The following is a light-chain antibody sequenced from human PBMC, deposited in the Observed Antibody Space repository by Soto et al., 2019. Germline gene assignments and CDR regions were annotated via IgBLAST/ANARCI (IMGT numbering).Light chain of an antibody. Sequence: QSALTQPASVSGSPGQSITISCTGTSSDVGGYNSVSWYQQHPGKAPKLILYDVTDRPSGVSYRFSGSKSGNTASLTISWLQVADEADYFCSSFTSSMTNVFGSGTKGTVL. CDR2: DVT. J-gene: IGLJ1*01. CDR1: SSDVGGYNS. V-gene: IGLV2-14*01. CDR3: SSFTSSMTNV.